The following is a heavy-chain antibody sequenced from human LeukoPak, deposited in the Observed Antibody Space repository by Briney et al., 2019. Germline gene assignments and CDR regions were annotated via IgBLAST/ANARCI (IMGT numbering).Heavy chain of an antibody. CDR2: INHSGST. Sequence: PSETLSLTCAVYGGSFSGYYWSWIRQPPGKGLEWIGEINHSGSTNYNPSLKSRVTISVDTSKNQFSLKLSSVTAADTAVYYCARAIRINYYGSGSYNDYWGQGTLVTVSS. CDR1: GGSFSGYY. D-gene: IGHD3-10*01. CDR3: ARAIRINYYGSGSYNDY. V-gene: IGHV4-34*01. J-gene: IGHJ4*02.